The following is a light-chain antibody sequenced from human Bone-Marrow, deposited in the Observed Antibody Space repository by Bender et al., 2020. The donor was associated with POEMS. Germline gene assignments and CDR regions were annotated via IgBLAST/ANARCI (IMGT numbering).Light chain of an antibody. V-gene: IGLV2-11*01. CDR1: SNDVGTYKY. J-gene: IGLJ3*02. CDR2: DVN. Sequence: QSALTQPRSVSGSPGQSVTISCTGTSNDVGTYKYVSWYQQYPGKTPKVIIYDVNNRPSGVSSRFSGSKSGNTASLNNSGLQAEDKADYYCCSCADNYMLLFGGGTKLTVL. CDR3: CSCADNYMLL.